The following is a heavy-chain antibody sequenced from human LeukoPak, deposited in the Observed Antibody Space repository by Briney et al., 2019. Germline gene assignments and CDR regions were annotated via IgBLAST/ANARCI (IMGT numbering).Heavy chain of an antibody. CDR1: GFTFSSYA. Sequence: GGSLRLSCAASGFTFSSYAMHWVRQAPGKGLEWVAVISYDGSNKYYADSVKGRFTISRDNSKNTLYLQMNSLRAEDTAVYYCAKNAAGIVLMIYAPLDSWGQGTLVTVSS. CDR2: ISYDGSNK. D-gene: IGHD2-8*01. V-gene: IGHV3-30-3*02. J-gene: IGHJ4*02. CDR3: AKNAAGIVLMIYAPLDS.